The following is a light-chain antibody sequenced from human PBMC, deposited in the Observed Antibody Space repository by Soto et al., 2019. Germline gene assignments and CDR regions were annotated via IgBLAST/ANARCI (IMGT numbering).Light chain of an antibody. CDR2: GAT. CDR3: QQYGSSPLT. Sequence: EIVLTQSPGTLSLSPGERATLSCRASQSVTNSYIAWYQQKPGQAPRLLIYGATSRATGIPDRFTGSGSGTEFTLTITRLEPEDFAVYSCQQYGSSPLTFGQGTKVEIK. CDR1: QSVTNSY. V-gene: IGKV3-20*01. J-gene: IGKJ1*01.